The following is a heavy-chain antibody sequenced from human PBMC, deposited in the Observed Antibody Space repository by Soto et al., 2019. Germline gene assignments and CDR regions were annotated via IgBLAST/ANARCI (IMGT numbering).Heavy chain of an antibody. V-gene: IGHV1-46*01. J-gene: IGHJ3*02. CDR3: ARGGGVGVAGSAAFDM. CDR1: GYPVTAYY. D-gene: IGHD3-3*01. CDR2: INPATGAA. Sequence: QLHLVQSGAVVKKPGASVTVSCSASGYPVTAYYMHWVRQAPGRGLEWMGGINPATGAAKYTQTFQGRVTMTRETPTSTVFMGLGGLTSEDTAVFYWARGGGVGVAGSAAFDMWGQGTLVTVSS.